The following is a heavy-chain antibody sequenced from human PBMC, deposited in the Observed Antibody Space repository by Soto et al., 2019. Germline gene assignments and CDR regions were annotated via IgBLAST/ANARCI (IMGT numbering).Heavy chain of an antibody. J-gene: IGHJ4*02. CDR2: IYYSGST. Sequence: PSGTLSLTCTVSGGSISSYYWSWIRQPPGKGLEWIGYIYYSGSTNYNPSLKSRVTISVDTSKNQFSLKLSSVTAADTAVYYCARRYGDYFDYWGQGTLVTVPQ. CDR1: GGSISSYY. V-gene: IGHV4-59*08. D-gene: IGHD4-17*01. CDR3: ARRYGDYFDY.